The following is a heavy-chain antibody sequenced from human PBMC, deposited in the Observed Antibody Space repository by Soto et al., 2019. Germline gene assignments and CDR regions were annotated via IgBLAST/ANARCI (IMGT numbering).Heavy chain of an antibody. D-gene: IGHD6-13*01. CDR2: INPNSGGT. CDR3: AREQQLVLSPHFDY. V-gene: IGHV1-2*04. J-gene: IGHJ4*02. CDR1: GYTFTGYY. Sequence: VKVSCKASGYTFTGYYMHWVRQAPGQGLEWMGWINPNSGGTNYAQKFQGWVTMTRDTSTSTVYMELSSLRSEDTAVYYCAREQQLVLSPHFDYWGQGTLVTVSS.